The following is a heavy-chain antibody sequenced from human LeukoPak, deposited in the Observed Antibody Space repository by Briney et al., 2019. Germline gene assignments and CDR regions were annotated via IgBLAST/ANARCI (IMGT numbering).Heavy chain of an antibody. J-gene: IGHJ4*02. CDR3: ARDTERNSNQRFDY. D-gene: IGHD1-14*01. CDR2: INPNSGGT. CDR1: GYTFTGYY. V-gene: IGHV1-2*02. Sequence: GASVKVSCKASGYTFTGYYMHWVRQAPGQGLEWMGWINPNSGGTNYAQKFQGRVTMTRGTSISTAYMELGRLRSDDTAVYYCARDTERNSNQRFDYWGQGTLVTVSS.